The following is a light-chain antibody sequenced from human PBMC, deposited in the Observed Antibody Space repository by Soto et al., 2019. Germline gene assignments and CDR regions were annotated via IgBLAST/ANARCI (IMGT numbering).Light chain of an antibody. CDR2: DVS. V-gene: IGLV2-14*01. CDR1: SSDAGGYNY. J-gene: IGLJ2*01. Sequence: QSALTQPASVSGYPGQSISISCTGTSSDAGGYNYVSWYQQHPGKAPKLMIYDVSNRPSGVSNRFSGSKSGNTASLTISGLQAEDEADYYCSSYTSSSTLYVVFGGGTKLTVL. CDR3: SSYTSSSTLYVV.